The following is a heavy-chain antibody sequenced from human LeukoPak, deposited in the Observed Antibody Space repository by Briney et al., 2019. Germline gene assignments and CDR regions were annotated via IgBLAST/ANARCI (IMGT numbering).Heavy chain of an antibody. D-gene: IGHD3-22*01. CDR1: GFIFDNYA. V-gene: IGHV3-43D*03. CDR3: ARVSASGYRWFDP. Sequence: GGSLRLSCAASGFIFDNYAMHWVRHAPGKGLEWVSLISWDGGITYYADSVKGRFTISRDNRKNSLYLQMNSLRAEDTALYYCARVSASGYRWFDPWGQGTLVTVSS. CDR2: ISWDGGIT. J-gene: IGHJ5*02.